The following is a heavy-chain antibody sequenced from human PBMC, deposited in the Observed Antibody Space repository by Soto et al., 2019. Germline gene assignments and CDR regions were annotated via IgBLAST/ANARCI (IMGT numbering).Heavy chain of an antibody. CDR1: GGSISSYR. J-gene: IGHJ5*02. CDR3: GRESGETWDYEAS. CDR2: LNTYGNT. D-gene: IGHD1-7*01. Sequence: SETLSLTCTVSGGSISSYRWNWTRQPAGKGLEWIGRLNTYGNTHYNPSLKSRVTVSVDTSRNQFFLTLRSVTAADSAVYHCGRESGETWDYEASWGQGTPVTVSS. V-gene: IGHV4-4*07.